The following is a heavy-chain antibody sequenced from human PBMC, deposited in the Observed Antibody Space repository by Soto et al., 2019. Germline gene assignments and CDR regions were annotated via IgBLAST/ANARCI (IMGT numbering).Heavy chain of an antibody. D-gene: IGHD3-3*01. CDR3: AKVTENEFWGGYFDL. J-gene: IGHJ4*02. CDR2: ISGSGNSP. V-gene: IGHV3-23*01. Sequence: EVQLLESGGGLVRPGGSLRLSCAASGYTFSDYAMYWVRQAPGKGLEWVSAISGSGNSPHYADSVKGRFTISRDNSKHTLYLQMNSLTAEDTARYYCAKVTENEFWGGYFDLWGQGTLLTVSS. CDR1: GYTFSDYA.